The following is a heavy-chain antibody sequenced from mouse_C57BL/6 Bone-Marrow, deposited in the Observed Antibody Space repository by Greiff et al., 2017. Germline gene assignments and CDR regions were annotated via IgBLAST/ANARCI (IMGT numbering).Heavy chain of an antibody. CDR3: ARRDYYGSSYGYFDV. Sequence: VQLQQSGPELVKPGASVKMSCKASGYTFTDYNMHWVKQSHGKSLEWIGYINPNNGGTSYNQTFKGKATLTVNKSSSTAYMELRSLTSDDSAVYYCARRDYYGSSYGYFDVWGTGTTVTVSS. CDR1: GYTFTDYN. CDR2: INPNNGGT. J-gene: IGHJ1*03. V-gene: IGHV1-22*01. D-gene: IGHD1-1*01.